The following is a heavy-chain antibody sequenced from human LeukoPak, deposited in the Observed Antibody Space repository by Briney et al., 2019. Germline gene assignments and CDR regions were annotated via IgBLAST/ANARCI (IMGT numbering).Heavy chain of an antibody. V-gene: IGHV4-39*07. CDR3: ARVSTYYDFWSGPGNWFDP. J-gene: IGHJ5*02. CDR2: IYYSGST. CDR1: GGSISSSSYY. Sequence: SETLSLTCTVSGGSISSSSYYWGWIRQPPGKGLEWIGSIYYSGSTYYNPSLKSRVTISVDTSKSQFSLKLSSVTAADTAVYYCARVSTYYDFWSGPGNWFDPWGQGTLVTVSS. D-gene: IGHD3-3*01.